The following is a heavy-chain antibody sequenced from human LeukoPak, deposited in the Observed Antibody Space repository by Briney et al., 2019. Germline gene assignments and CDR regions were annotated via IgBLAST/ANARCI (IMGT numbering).Heavy chain of an antibody. CDR1: GFTFSSYA. CDR3: ARDQEDTAIDYYYGMDV. V-gene: IGHV3-30-3*01. J-gene: IGHJ6*02. D-gene: IGHD5-18*01. CDR2: ISYDGSNK. Sequence: PGGSLRLSCAASGFTFSSYAMHWVRQAPGKGLEWVAVISYDGSNKYYADSVKGRFTISRDNSKNTLYLQMNSLRAEDTAMYYCARDQEDTAIDYYYGMDVWGQGTTVTVSS.